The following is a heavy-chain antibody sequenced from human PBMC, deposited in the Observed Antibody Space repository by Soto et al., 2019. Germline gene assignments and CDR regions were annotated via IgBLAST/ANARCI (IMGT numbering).Heavy chain of an antibody. V-gene: IGHV3-53*01. CDR1: GFSVNNY. CDR3: ASAPSALYDY. J-gene: IGHJ4*02. D-gene: IGHD3-16*01. Sequence: EVQLVESGGGLIQPGGSLRLSCAASGFSVNNYMSWVRQAPGKGLEWVSVMDSGGGTWYTDSVKGRFTISRDNSKNTLYLQMNSLRAEDTALYYCASAPSALYDYWGQGTLVTVSS. CDR2: MDSGGGT.